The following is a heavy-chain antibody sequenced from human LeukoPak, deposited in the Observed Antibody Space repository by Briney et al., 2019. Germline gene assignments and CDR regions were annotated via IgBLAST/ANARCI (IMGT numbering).Heavy chain of an antibody. CDR1: GYTFTGYY. Sequence: GASVKVSCKASGYTFTGYYMHWVRQAPGQGLEWMGWINPNSGGTNYAQKFQGRVTMTRDTSISTAYMELSRLRSDDTAVYYCARAPVPLILMATIPSFFDYWGQGTLVTVSS. V-gene: IGHV1-2*02. J-gene: IGHJ4*02. D-gene: IGHD5-12*01. CDR2: INPNSGGT. CDR3: ARAPVPLILMATIPSFFDY.